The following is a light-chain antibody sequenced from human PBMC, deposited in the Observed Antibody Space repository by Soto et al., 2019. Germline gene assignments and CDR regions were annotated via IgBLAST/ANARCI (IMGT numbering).Light chain of an antibody. CDR2: SNT. V-gene: IGLV1-44*01. CDR3: AVWDDSLNGCV. J-gene: IGLJ1*01. Sequence: QSVLTQPPSVSETPGQRVTISCSGSSSNIGSNTVNWYRQLPETAPKLLIYSNTQRPSGVPDRFSGSKSGTSASLAISGLQSEDEADDYCAVWDDSLNGCVFGTGTKLTVL. CDR1: SSNIGSNT.